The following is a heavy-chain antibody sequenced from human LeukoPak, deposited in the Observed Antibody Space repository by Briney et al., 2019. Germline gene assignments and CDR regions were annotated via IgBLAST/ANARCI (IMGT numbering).Heavy chain of an antibody. J-gene: IGHJ4*02. Sequence: SETLSLTCTLSGGSISSHFCIWLGPPPGKGLDGIGYISSSGSTNYNPSLKSRVTISVDTSKNQFSLKLTSVTAADTAVYYCARGPSFSGYVNYWGQGTLVTVSS. V-gene: IGHV4-59*11. CDR1: GGSISSHF. D-gene: IGHD5-12*01. CDR3: ARGPSFSGYVNY. CDR2: ISSSGST.